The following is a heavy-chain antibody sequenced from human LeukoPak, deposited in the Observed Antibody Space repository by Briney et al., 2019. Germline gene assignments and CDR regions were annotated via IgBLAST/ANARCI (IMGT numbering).Heavy chain of an antibody. CDR1: GYSFTSYW. CDR3: ARRIAVAGSSGGPADY. J-gene: IGHJ4*02. CDR2: IYPGDSET. D-gene: IGHD6-19*01. Sequence: GESLKISCKGSGYSFTSYWIGWVRQMPGKGLEWMVIIYPGDSETRYGPSLQGQVTISADKSISTAYLQWSSLKASDTAMYYCARRIAVAGSSGGPADYWGQGTLVTVSS. V-gene: IGHV5-51*01.